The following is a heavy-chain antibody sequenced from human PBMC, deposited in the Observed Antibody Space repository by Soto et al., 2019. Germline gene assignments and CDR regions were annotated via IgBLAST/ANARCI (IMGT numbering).Heavy chain of an antibody. CDR3: ARGIRYYDFWSGYYGGAVEYFDY. Sequence: SETLSLTCTVSGGSISSSSYYWGWIRQPPGKGLEWIGSIYYSGSTYYNPSLKSRVTISVNTSKNQFSLKLSSVTAADTAVYYCARGIRYYDFWSGYYGGAVEYFDYWGQGTLVTVSS. CDR1: GGSISSSSYY. CDR2: IYYSGST. V-gene: IGHV4-39*01. J-gene: IGHJ4*02. D-gene: IGHD3-3*01.